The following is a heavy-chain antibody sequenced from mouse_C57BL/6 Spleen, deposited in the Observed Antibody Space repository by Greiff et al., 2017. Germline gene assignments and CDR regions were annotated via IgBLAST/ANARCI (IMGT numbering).Heavy chain of an antibody. D-gene: IGHD2-4*01. J-gene: IGHJ1*03. Sequence: EVMLVESGGDLVKPGGSLKLSCAASGFTFSSYGMSWVRQTPDKRLEWVATISSGGSYTYYPDSVKGRFTISRDNAKNTLYLQMSSLKSEDTAMYYCARKYYDYDWYFDVWGTGTTVTVSS. CDR2: ISSGGSYT. CDR3: ARKYYDYDWYFDV. CDR1: GFTFSSYG. V-gene: IGHV5-6*01.